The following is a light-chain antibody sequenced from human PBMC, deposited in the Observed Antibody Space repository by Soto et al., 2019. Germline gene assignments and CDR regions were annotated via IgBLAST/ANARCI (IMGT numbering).Light chain of an antibody. CDR2: GAS. CDR1: QSVSSSY. Sequence: EMVLTQSPGTLSLSPGERATLSCRASQSVSSSYLAWYQQKPGQAPRLILYGASTRATGFPARFSGSGSGTEFTLTISSLQSEDFAVYLCQQYHYWPITFGQGTRLEIK. CDR3: QQYHYWPIT. V-gene: IGKV3-15*01. J-gene: IGKJ5*01.